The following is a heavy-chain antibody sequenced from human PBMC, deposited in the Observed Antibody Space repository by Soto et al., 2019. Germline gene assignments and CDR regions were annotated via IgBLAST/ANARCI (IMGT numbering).Heavy chain of an antibody. CDR1: GFTFSSYS. Sequence: GSLRLSCAASGFTFSSYSMNWVRQAPGKGLEWVSSISSSSSYIYYADSVKGRFTISRDNAKNSLYLQMNSLRAEDTAVYYCARVFSSSWYKSFDWFDPWGQGTLVTVSS. D-gene: IGHD6-13*01. CDR3: ARVFSSSWYKSFDWFDP. J-gene: IGHJ5*02. CDR2: ISSSSSYI. V-gene: IGHV3-21*01.